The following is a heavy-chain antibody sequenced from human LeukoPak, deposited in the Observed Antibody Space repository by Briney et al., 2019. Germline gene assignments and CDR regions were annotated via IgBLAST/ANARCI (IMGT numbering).Heavy chain of an antibody. CDR3: ARATIFGVVIVAFDI. V-gene: IGHV1-69*05. CDR1: GGTFSSYA. D-gene: IGHD3-3*01. J-gene: IGHJ3*02. Sequence: GASVKVSCKASGGTFSSYAISWVRQAPGQGLEWMGGIIPIFGTANYAQKFQGRVTITTDESTSTAYMELSSLRSEDTAVYYCARATIFGVVIVAFDIWGQGTMVTVSS. CDR2: IIPIFGTA.